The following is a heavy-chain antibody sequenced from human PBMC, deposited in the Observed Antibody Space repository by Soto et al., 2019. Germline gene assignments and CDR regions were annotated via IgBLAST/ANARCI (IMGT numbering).Heavy chain of an antibody. CDR3: AKAKDDWLFSYFDY. Sequence: PGGSLRLSCAASGFTFSSYGMHWVRQAPGKGLEWVAVISYDGSNKYYADSVKGRFTISRDNSKNTLYLQMNSLRAEDTAVYYCAKAKDDWLFSYFDYWGQGTLVTVSS. CDR2: ISYDGSNK. V-gene: IGHV3-30*18. J-gene: IGHJ4*02. CDR1: GFTFSSYG. D-gene: IGHD3-9*01.